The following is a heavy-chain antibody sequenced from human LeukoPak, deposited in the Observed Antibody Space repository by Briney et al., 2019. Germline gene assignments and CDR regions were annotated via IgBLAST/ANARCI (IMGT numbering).Heavy chain of an antibody. CDR1: GFTFSSYW. CDR2: ISGSGGST. CDR3: AKDLLGHDFWSP. V-gene: IGHV3-23*01. J-gene: IGHJ5*02. Sequence: GGSLRLSCAASGFTFSSYWMSWVRQAPGKGLEWVSAISGSGGSTYYADSVKGRFTISRDNSKNTLYLQMNSLRAEDTAVYYCAKDLLGHDFWSPWGQGTLVTVSS. D-gene: IGHD3-3*01.